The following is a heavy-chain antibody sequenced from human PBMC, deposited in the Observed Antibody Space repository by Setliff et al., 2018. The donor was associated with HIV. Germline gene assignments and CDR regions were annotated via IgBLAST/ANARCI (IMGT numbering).Heavy chain of an antibody. D-gene: IGHD3-22*01. CDR2: VYFLGNT. V-gene: IGHV4-39*02. CDR3: ERASANYHDSSGYYFDY. J-gene: IGHJ4*02. Sequence: PSETLSLTCTVSGASILSSGGHFWGWIRQPPGRGLEWLATVYFLGNTYLNPSLEGRVAVSVDTSKNHFSLRVTSVTAADTAVYYCERASANYHDSSGYYFDYWGQGTLVTVSS. CDR1: GASILSSGGHF.